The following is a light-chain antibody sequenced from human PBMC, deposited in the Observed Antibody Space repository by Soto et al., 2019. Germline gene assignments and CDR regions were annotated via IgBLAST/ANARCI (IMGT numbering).Light chain of an antibody. CDR3: QQYNSYSWT. Sequence: DIQMTQSPSTLSASVGDRVTITCRASQSISNLLAWYQQKPGKAPKLLISKASSLESGVPSRFSGSGSGTEFTLTISSLQPDDFATYYCQQYNSYSWTFGRGTKVEFK. J-gene: IGKJ1*01. V-gene: IGKV1-5*03. CDR1: QSISNL. CDR2: KAS.